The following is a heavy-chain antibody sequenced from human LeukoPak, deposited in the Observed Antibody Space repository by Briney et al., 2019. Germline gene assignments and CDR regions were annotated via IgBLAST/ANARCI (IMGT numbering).Heavy chain of an antibody. Sequence: GGSLRLSCAASGFTFSSSGMSWVRQAPGKGLEWVSVLYSDGNTKYADSVQGRFTISRDNSKNTLYLEMNSLSPDDTAVYYCARGVEPLAANTLAYWGQGTLVTVSS. CDR2: LYSDGNT. CDR1: GFTFSSSG. J-gene: IGHJ4*02. CDR3: ARGVEPLAANTLAY. D-gene: IGHD1-14*01. V-gene: IGHV3-53*01.